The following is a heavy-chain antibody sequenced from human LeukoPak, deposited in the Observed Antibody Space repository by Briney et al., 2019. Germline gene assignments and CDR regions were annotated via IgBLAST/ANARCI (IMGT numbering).Heavy chain of an antibody. CDR1: GFTFSSYE. Sequence: GGSLRLSRAASGFTFSSYEMNWVRQAPGKGLEWVSYISSSGSTIYYADSVKGRFTISRDNAKNSLYLQMNSLRAEDTAVYYCARGGPAAGRFDYWGQGTLVTVSS. CDR2: ISSSGSTI. J-gene: IGHJ4*02. D-gene: IGHD6-13*01. CDR3: ARGGPAAGRFDY. V-gene: IGHV3-48*03.